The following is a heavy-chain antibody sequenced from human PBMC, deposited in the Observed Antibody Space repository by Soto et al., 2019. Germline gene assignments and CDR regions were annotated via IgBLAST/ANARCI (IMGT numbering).Heavy chain of an antibody. CDR3: ARDRADTAMADAFDI. CDR1: GFTFSSYG. D-gene: IGHD5-18*01. V-gene: IGHV3-33*01. CDR2: IWYDGSNK. Sequence: VGSLRLSCAASGFTFSSYGMHWVRQAPGKGLEWVAVIWYDGSNKYYADPVKGRFTISRDNSKNTLYLQMNSLRAEDTAVYYCARDRADTAMADAFDIWGQGTMVTVSS. J-gene: IGHJ3*02.